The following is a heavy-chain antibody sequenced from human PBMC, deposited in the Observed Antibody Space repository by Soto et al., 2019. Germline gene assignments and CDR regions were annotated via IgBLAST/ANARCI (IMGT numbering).Heavy chain of an antibody. D-gene: IGHD6-13*01. CDR1: GGSIGSYY. V-gene: IGHV4-59*01. CDR3: AREGGAAAGLTYFDY. CDR2: IYYSGST. Sequence: SETLSLTCTVSGGSIGSYYGSWIRQPPGKGLEWIGYIYYSGSTNYNPSLKSRVTISVDTSKNQFSLKLSSVTAADTAVYYCAREGGAAAGLTYFDYWGQGTLVTVSS. J-gene: IGHJ4*02.